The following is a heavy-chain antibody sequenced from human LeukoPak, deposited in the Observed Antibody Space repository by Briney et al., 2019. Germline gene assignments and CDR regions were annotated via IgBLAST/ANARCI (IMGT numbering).Heavy chain of an antibody. V-gene: IGHV4-59*01. CDR2: IYYSGSA. J-gene: IGHJ4*02. D-gene: IGHD6-6*01. CDR1: GGSISSYY. CDR3: ATLNIARRGQLYYFDY. Sequence: KPSETLSLTCTVSGGSISSYYWSWIRQPPGKGLEWIGYIYYSGSANYNPSLKSRVTMSVDTSKNQFSLRLRSVTAADTAVYYCATLNIARRGQLYYFDYWGRGTQVTVSS.